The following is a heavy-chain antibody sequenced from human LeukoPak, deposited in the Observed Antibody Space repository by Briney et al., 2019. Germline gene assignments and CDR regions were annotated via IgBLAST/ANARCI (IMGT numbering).Heavy chain of an antibody. J-gene: IGHJ6*03. D-gene: IGHD1-26*01. Sequence: AGESLKISCKGSGYSFTSYWIGWVRQMPGKGLEWMGIIYPGDSDTRYSPSFQGQVTISADKSISTAYLQWSSLKASDTAMYYCARFGTVGATEYYYYYMDVWGKGTTVTVSS. CDR1: GYSFTSYW. V-gene: IGHV5-51*01. CDR3: ARFGTVGATEYYYYYMDV. CDR2: IYPGDSDT.